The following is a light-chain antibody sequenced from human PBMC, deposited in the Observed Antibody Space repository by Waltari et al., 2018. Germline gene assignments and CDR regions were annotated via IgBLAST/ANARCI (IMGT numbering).Light chain of an antibody. Sequence: EIVMTKSPVTLSVSPGERATLSCRASQSVSSNLAWYQQKPGQAPRLLIYGASTRATGIPARFSGSGSGTEFTLTISSLQSEDFAVYYCQQYNNLWTFGQGTKVEIK. V-gene: IGKV3-15*01. J-gene: IGKJ1*01. CDR3: QQYNNLWT. CDR2: GAS. CDR1: QSVSSN.